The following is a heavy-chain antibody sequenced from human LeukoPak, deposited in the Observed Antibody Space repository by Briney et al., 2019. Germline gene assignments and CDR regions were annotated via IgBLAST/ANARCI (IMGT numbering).Heavy chain of an antibody. D-gene: IGHD1-7*01. J-gene: IGHJ4*02. CDR3: AKSLRTRIYYFDY. V-gene: IGHV3-23*01. Sequence: GGSLRLSCAASGFTFNTYAMSWVRQAPGKGLEWVSTISGGGDDTYYADSVKGRFTISRDNSKNTLYLQMNSLRGEDTAVYYCAKSLRTRIYYFDYWGQGTLVTVSS. CDR2: ISGGGDDT. CDR1: GFTFNTYA.